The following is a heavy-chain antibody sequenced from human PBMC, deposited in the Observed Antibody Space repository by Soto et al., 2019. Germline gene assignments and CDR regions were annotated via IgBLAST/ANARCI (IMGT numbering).Heavy chain of an antibody. CDR3: GIGSSTEVVDS. D-gene: IGHD1-1*01. J-gene: IGHJ4*02. CDR2: IYNSGSP. CDR1: GGSISSGGYS. Sequence: SETLSLTCAVSGGSISSGGYSWSWIRQPPGKGLEWIGYIYNSGSPYNNPSLKSRVTISADTSMNQFSLALTSVTAADTALEDDGIGSSTEVVDSWGQGTLVTVSS. V-gene: IGHV4-30-2*02.